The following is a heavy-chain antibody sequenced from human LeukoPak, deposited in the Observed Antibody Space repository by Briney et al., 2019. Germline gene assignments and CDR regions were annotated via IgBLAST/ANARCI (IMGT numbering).Heavy chain of an antibody. J-gene: IGHJ4*02. CDR1: GGSISSYY. CDR3: ARSPSDSSGWYFDY. CDR2: IYYSGST. V-gene: IGHV4-59*08. D-gene: IGHD6-19*01. Sequence: SETLSLTCTVSGGSISSYYWSWIRQPPGKELEWIGYIYYSGSTNYNPSLKSRVTISVDTSKNQFSLKLSSVTAADTAVYYCARSPSDSSGWYFDYWGQGTLVTVSS.